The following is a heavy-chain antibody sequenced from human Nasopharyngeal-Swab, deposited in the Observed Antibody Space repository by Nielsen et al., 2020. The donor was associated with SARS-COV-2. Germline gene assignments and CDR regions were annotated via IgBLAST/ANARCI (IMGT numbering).Heavy chain of an antibody. CDR3: ARGAAAAGKGWFDP. V-gene: IGHV4-34*01. D-gene: IGHD6-13*01. CDR2: INHSGST. J-gene: IGHJ5*02. Sequence: RQPPGKGLEWIGEINHSGSTNYNPSLKSRVTISVDTSKNQFSLKLSSVTAADTAVYYCARGAAAAGKGWFDPWGQGTLVTVSS.